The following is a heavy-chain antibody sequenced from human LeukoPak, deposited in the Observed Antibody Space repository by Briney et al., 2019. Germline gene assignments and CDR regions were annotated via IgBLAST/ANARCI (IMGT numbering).Heavy chain of an antibody. V-gene: IGHV1-18*01. D-gene: IGHD4-23*01. J-gene: IGHJ4*02. CDR3: ARRQKYGGNPDY. CDR1: GYTFTSYG. Sequence: ASVKVSCTASGYTFTSYGISWVRQAPGQGLEWMGWISAYNGNTNYAQKLQGRVTMTTDTSTSTAYMELRSLRSDDTAVYYCARRQKYGGNPDYWGQGTLVTVSS. CDR2: ISAYNGNT.